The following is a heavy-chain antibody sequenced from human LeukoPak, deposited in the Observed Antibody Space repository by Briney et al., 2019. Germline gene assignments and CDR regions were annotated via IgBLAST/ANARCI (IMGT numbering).Heavy chain of an antibody. CDR2: IYYSGST. CDR3: ARDRSSSWTGDYFDY. V-gene: IGHV4-39*07. D-gene: IGHD6-13*01. Sequence: PSETLPLTCTVSGGSISSSSYYWGWIRQPPGKGLEWIGSIYYSGSTYYNPSLKSRVTISVDTSKNQFSLKLSSVTAADTAVYYCARDRSSSWTGDYFDYWGQGTLVTVSS. CDR1: GGSISSSSYY. J-gene: IGHJ4*02.